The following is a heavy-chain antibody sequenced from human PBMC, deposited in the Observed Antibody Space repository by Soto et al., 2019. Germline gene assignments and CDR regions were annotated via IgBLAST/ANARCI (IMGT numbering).Heavy chain of an antibody. CDR3: ARIREAAATGGAFDI. J-gene: IGHJ3*02. D-gene: IGHD6-25*01. CDR2: ISHDGNNR. V-gene: IGHV3-30-3*01. Sequence: QVQLVESGGGVVQPGGSLRLSCEASGFTLSSYAMYWVRQVPGKGLEWVGVISHDGNNRYYRDSVKGRFTISRDSSENTLFLEMNSLRAEDTAVYYCARIREAAATGGAFDIWGQGSVVTVSS. CDR1: GFTLSSYA.